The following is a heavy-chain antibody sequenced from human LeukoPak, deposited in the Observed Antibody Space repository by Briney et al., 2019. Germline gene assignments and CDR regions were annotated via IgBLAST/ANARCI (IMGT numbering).Heavy chain of an antibody. J-gene: IGHJ3*02. D-gene: IGHD1-26*01. CDR1: GFTFSSYG. CDR3: ATDERGRRDVFDI. V-gene: IGHV3-74*01. CDR2: INTDGSSR. Sequence: PVGSLRISCAASGFTFSSYGMHCVRQAPGKGLVLVPRINTDGSSRSYADSGRGRFTISRENGKNTLYLQRNSLRAENKAVDYGATDERGRRDVFDIWGQGTMVSVSS.